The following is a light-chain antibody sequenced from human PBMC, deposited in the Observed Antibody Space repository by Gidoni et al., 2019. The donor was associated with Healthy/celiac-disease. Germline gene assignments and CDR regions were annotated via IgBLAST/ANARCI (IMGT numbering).Light chain of an antibody. CDR3: QQYNNWPAWT. V-gene: IGKV3-15*01. Sequence: EIVMTQSPATLSVSPGERATLSCRASQSVSSNLAWYQQKPGQAPRLLIYGASTRANCIPARFSGSGSGTEFTLTISSLQSEDFAVYYCQQYNNWPAWTFGQXTKVEIK. CDR2: GAS. J-gene: IGKJ1*01. CDR1: QSVSSN.